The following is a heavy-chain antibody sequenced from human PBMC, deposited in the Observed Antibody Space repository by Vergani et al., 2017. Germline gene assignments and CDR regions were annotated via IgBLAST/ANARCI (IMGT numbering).Heavy chain of an antibody. CDR2: TCYDGNNK. CDR3: ARDLRLHYNCFDP. V-gene: IGHV3-33*01. CDR1: GFTFNPYG. Sequence: QVQLVESGGGVVQPGRSLRLSCAASGFTFNPYGMHWVRQAPGTGQEWVAVTCYDGNNKQYADSVKGRLTISSDNSKSTMYLQMNSLRDEATGVYYCARDLRLHYNCFDPWGQGTLVTVSS. D-gene: IGHD3-16*01. J-gene: IGHJ5*02.